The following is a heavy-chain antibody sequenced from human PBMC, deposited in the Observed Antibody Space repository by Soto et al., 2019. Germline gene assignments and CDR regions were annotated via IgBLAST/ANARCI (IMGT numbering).Heavy chain of an antibody. CDR3: ARTTAVPNTLRSRYFFDY. CDR2: VYYSGTT. CDR1: GGSLSNKTYY. V-gene: IGHV4-61*01. Sequence: SETLSLTCSVSGGSLSNKTYYWSWIRQPPGKRLEWIGYVYYSGTTTYNPSLKSRVTISVDLSKNQFSLRLSSVTTADTALYYCARTTAVPNTLRSRYFFDYWGQGTLVTVSS. J-gene: IGHJ4*02. D-gene: IGHD4-17*01.